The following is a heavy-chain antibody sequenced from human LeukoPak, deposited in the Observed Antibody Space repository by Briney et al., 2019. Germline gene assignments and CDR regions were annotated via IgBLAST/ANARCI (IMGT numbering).Heavy chain of an antibody. CDR1: GFTFSSYA. CDR2: ISGSGGST. D-gene: IGHD6-19*01. Sequence: GGSLRLSCAASGFTFSSYAMSWVRQAPGKGLEWVSAISGSGGSTYYADSVKGRFTISRDNSKNTLYLQMNSLRAEDTALYYCAKDSASGYSSGWYFDYWGQGTLVTVSS. CDR3: AKDSASGYSSGWYFDY. V-gene: IGHV3-23*01. J-gene: IGHJ4*02.